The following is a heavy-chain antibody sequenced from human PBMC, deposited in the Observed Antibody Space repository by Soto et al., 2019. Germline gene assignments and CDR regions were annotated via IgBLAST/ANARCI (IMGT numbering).Heavy chain of an antibody. V-gene: IGHV1-69*01. Sequence: QVQLVQSGAEVKKPGSSVKVSCKASGGTFSSYAISWVRQAPGQGLEWMGGIIPIFGTANYAQKFQGRVTITADESTSTAYMELSSLRSEDTAVYYCARGTIVAAGIYYYYGMDVWGQGTTVTVSS. CDR1: GGTFSSYA. J-gene: IGHJ6*02. D-gene: IGHD6-13*01. CDR2: IIPIFGTA. CDR3: ARGTIVAAGIYYYYGMDV.